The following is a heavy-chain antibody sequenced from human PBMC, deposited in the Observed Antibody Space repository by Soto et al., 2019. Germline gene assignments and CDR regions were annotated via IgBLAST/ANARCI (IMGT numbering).Heavy chain of an antibody. J-gene: IGHJ6*02. CDR2: IIPISGTA. D-gene: IGHD2-2*01. Sequence: QVQLVQSGAEVKKPGSSVKVSCKASGGTFSSYAISWVRQAPGQGLEWMGGIIPISGTANYAQKFQGRVTITAEESTSTVSKELSSLRSEDTAVYFCARSQGSSTSLEIYYYYYYGMDVWGQGTTVTVSS. CDR1: GGTFSSYA. V-gene: IGHV1-69*01. CDR3: ARSQGSSTSLEIYYYYYYGMDV.